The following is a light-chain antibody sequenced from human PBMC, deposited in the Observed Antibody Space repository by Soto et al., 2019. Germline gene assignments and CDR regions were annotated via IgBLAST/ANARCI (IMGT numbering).Light chain of an antibody. J-gene: IGLJ3*02. CDR2: DVS. CDR3: QSYDSSLSGWV. Sequence: QSALTQPRSVSGSPGQSVTISCTGTSSDVGGYNYVSWYQQHPGKAPKLMIYDVSKRPSGVPDRFSGSKSGTSASLAITGLQADDEAYYYCQSYDSSLSGWVFGGGTKLTVL. CDR1: SSDVGGYNY. V-gene: IGLV2-11*01.